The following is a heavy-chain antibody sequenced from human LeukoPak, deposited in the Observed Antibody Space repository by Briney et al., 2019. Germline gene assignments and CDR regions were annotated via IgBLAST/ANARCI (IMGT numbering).Heavy chain of an antibody. V-gene: IGHV3-33*08. CDR3: ARDAERGFDYSNSLKY. Sequence: PGGSLRLSCAASGFTHSNYGMHWVRQAPGKGLEWVAVIWSDGTGKYYSDAVKGRFTISRDNSRNTVYLQMNSLRGEDTAVYYCARDAERGFDYSNSLKYWGQGTLVTVSS. CDR2: IWSDGTGK. CDR1: GFTHSNYG. D-gene: IGHD4-11*01. J-gene: IGHJ4*02.